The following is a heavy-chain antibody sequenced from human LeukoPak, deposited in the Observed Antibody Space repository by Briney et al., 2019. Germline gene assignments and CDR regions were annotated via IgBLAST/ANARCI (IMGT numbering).Heavy chain of an antibody. Sequence: SETLSLTCTVSGGSISSYYWSWIRQSPGKGLEWIGYIYDGGSTKYNPSLKSRVTMSPDMSKNQFSLKLTSVTAADTAVYYCARLESGVLGDPYYYDSTGYYYRGYFDSWGQGTLVTVSS. CDR1: GGSISSYY. CDR2: IYDGGST. D-gene: IGHD3-22*01. CDR3: ARLESGVLGDPYYYDSTGYYYRGYFDS. J-gene: IGHJ4*02. V-gene: IGHV4-59*08.